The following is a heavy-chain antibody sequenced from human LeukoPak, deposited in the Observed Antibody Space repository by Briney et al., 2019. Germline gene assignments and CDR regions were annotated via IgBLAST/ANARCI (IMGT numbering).Heavy chain of an antibody. CDR1: GRPISSYY. J-gene: IGHJ4*02. V-gene: IGHV4-59*08. CDR2: LYYSGST. D-gene: IGHD5-24*01. CDR3: ARSRQDGYNYGFHY. Sequence: SETLSLTCTVSGRPISSYYWRWTRQPPGKGLEGIGYLYYSGSTNYNPSLKSRVTISVATSKNQFSLKLSSVTAADTAVDYCARSRQDGYNYGFHYWGQGTLVIVSS.